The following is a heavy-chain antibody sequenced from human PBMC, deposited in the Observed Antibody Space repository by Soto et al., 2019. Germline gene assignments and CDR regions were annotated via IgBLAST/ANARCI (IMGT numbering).Heavy chain of an antibody. D-gene: IGHD6-13*01. CDR3: ARAGSSSWTPNWFDP. V-gene: IGHV1-69*02. J-gene: IGHJ5*02. CDR2: IIPILGIA. Sequence: ASVKVSCKASGGTFSSYTISWVRQAPGQGLEWMGRIIPILGIANYAQKFQGRVTITADKSTSTAYMELSSLRSEDTAVYYCARAGSSSWTPNWFDPWGQGTLVTVSS. CDR1: GGTFSSYT.